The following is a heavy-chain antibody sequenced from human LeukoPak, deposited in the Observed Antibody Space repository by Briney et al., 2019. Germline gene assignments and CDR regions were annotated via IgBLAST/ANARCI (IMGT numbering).Heavy chain of an antibody. CDR3: ARHLYSSGWYFDY. CDR2: IYYSGST. J-gene: IGHJ4*02. D-gene: IGHD6-19*01. Sequence: PSETLSLTCTVSGGSISSSSYYWGWIRQPPGKGLEWIGGIYYSGSTYYNPSLKSRVTISVDTSKNQFSLKLSSVTAADTAVYYCARHLYSSGWYFDYWGQGTLVTVSS. V-gene: IGHV4-39*01. CDR1: GGSISSSSYY.